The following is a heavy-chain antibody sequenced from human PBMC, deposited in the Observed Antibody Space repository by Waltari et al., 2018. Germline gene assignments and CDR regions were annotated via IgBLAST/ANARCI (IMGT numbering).Heavy chain of an antibody. CDR3: AREMSVFDWLPHKYYYYGMDV. J-gene: IGHJ6*02. D-gene: IGHD3-9*01. Sequence: VQLVESGGGVVQPGRSLRLSCAASGFTFSSYAMHWVRQAPGKGLEWVSYISSSSSTIYYADSVKGRFTISRDNAKNSLYLQMNSLRAEDTAVYYCAREMSVFDWLPHKYYYYGMDVWGQGTTVTVSS. CDR2: ISSSSSTI. CDR1: GFTFSSYA. V-gene: IGHV3-48*01.